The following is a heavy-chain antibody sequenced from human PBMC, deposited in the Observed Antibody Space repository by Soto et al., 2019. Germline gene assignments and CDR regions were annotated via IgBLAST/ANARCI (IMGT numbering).Heavy chain of an antibody. D-gene: IGHD5-18*01. Sequence: GASVNVSCKASGSTFPGYYMHWLRQSPGERLEWMGWINPNSGGTNYAQKFQGRVTMTRDTSISTAYMELSRLRSDDTAVYYCARDLIGGYSYGSTTFDYWGQGTLVTVSS. J-gene: IGHJ4*02. CDR2: INPNSGGT. CDR1: GSTFPGYY. V-gene: IGHV1-2*02. CDR3: ARDLIGGYSYGSTTFDY.